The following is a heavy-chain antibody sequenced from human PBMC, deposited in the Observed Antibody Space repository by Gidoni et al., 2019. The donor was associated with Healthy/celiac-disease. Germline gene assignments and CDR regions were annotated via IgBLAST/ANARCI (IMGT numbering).Heavy chain of an antibody. CDR2: INAGNGNT. CDR1: GYTFTSYA. V-gene: IGHV1-3*01. J-gene: IGHJ4*02. CDR3: ARDLEGRAQHYYATFDY. Sequence: QVQLVQSGAEVKKPGASVKVSCKASGYTFTSYAMHWVRQAPGQRLEWMGWINAGNGNTKYSQKFQGRVTITRDTSASTAYMELSSLRSEDTAVYYCARDLEGRAQHYYATFDYWGQGTLVTVSS. D-gene: IGHD2-8*01.